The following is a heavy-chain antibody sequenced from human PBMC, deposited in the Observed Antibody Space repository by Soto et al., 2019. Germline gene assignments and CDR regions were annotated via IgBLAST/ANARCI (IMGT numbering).Heavy chain of an antibody. V-gene: IGHV3-30*18. J-gene: IGHJ4*02. D-gene: IGHD6-13*01. Sequence: GGSLRLSCAASGFTFSSYGMHWFRQAPGKGLEWVAVISYDGSNKYYADSVKGRFTISRDNSKNTLYLQMNSLRAEDTAVYYCAKEDLQQLAPFDYWGQGTLVTVSS. CDR3: AKEDLQQLAPFDY. CDR2: ISYDGSNK. CDR1: GFTFSSYG.